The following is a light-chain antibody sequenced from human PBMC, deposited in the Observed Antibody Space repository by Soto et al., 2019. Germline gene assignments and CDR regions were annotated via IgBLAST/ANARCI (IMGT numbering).Light chain of an antibody. CDR3: QKRSNFPLT. J-gene: IGKJ4*01. CDR2: DAS. CDR1: QSVSSY. V-gene: IGKV3-11*01. Sequence: EIVLTQSPATVSLSPGERATLSCRTSQSVSSYLACYQQKPGQAPRLLIYDASNRATGIPARFSGSGSGTDFNLTISILAPEDFVVYYCQKRSNFPLTFGGGTKVEIK.